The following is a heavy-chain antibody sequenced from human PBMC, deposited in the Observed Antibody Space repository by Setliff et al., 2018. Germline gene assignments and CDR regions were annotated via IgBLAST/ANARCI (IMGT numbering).Heavy chain of an antibody. D-gene: IGHD2-21*01. CDR2: IKKSSDGGKT. V-gene: IGHV3-15*01. Sequence: GGSLRLSCVASGFTFNNAWMNWVRQAPGKGLEWLGRIKKSSDGGKTDDASPVKGRFTISRDDSKNTLYLQMNSLKIEDTAVYFCATDNGPSYSMDIWGQGTTVTVSS. CDR1: GFTFNNAW. J-gene: IGHJ6*02. CDR3: ATDNGPSYSMDI.